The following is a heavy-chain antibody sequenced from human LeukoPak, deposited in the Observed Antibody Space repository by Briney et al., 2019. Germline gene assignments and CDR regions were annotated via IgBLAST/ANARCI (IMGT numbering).Heavy chain of an antibody. V-gene: IGHV1-2*02. CDR2: INPNSGGT. Sequence: ASVKVSCKASGYTFTNNFMHWVRQAPGQGLEWMGWINPNSGGTNYAQKFQGRVTMTRDTSISTAYMELSRLRSDDTAVYYCARDLTWFGELFHYYMDVWGKGTTVTVSS. J-gene: IGHJ6*03. D-gene: IGHD3-10*01. CDR1: GYTFTNNF. CDR3: ARDLTWFGELFHYYMDV.